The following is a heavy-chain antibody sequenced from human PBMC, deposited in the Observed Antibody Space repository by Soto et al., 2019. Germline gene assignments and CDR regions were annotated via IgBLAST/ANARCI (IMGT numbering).Heavy chain of an antibody. J-gene: IGHJ6*03. CDR3: ARVGGYYYYYYMDV. CDR1: GFTVSSNY. CDR2: IYSGSST. Sequence: EVQLVESGGGLVQHGGSLRLSCAASGFTVSSNYMSWFRQAPGKRLEWVSVIYSGSSTYYADYVNGRFTISRHNSKNTLYLQMNSLRAEDTAVYYCARVGGYYYYYYMDVWGKGTTVTVSS. V-gene: IGHV3-53*04.